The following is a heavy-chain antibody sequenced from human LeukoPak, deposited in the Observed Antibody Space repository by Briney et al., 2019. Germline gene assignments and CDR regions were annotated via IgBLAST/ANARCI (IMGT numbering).Heavy chain of an antibody. CDR2: INHSGST. J-gene: IGHJ4*02. D-gene: IGHD3-10*01. CDR1: GGSFSGYY. V-gene: IGHV4-34*01. Sequence: SETLSLTCAVYGGSFSGYYWSWIRQPPGKGLEWIGEINHSGSTNYNSSLKSRVTISVDTSKNQFSLKLSSVTAADTAVYYCASREYGSGSPYYFDYWGQGTLVTVSS. CDR3: ASREYGSGSPYYFDY.